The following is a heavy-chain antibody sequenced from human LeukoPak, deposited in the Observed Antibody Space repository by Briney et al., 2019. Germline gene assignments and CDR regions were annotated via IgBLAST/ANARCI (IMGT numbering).Heavy chain of an antibody. V-gene: IGHV4-59*01. Sequence: SETLFLTCPVAGGSISSYYWGWIRQPPGKGLEWIGYIYYSGSTNYNPSLKSRVTISVDTSKTQFSLKLSSVTAADTAVYYCARVRFGEVDYWGQGTLVTVSS. J-gene: IGHJ4*02. CDR2: IYYSGST. CDR3: ARVRFGEVDY. D-gene: IGHD3-10*01. CDR1: GGSISSYY.